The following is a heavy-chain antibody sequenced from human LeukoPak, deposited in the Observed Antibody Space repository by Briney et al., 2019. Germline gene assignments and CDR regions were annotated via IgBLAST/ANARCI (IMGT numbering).Heavy chain of an antibody. CDR2: IYTSGST. CDR1: GGSISSYY. CDR3: ARVSTAYDSSGYYFDY. J-gene: IGHJ4*02. D-gene: IGHD3-22*01. Sequence: SETLSLTCTVSGGSISSYYWSWIRQPAGKGLEWIGRIYTSGSTNYNPSLKSRVTMSVDTSKNQFSLKLSSVTAADTAVYCCARVSTAYDSSGYYFDYWGQGTLVTVSS. V-gene: IGHV4-4*07.